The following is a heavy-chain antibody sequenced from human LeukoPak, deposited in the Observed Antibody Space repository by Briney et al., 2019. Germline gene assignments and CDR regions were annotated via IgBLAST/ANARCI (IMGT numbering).Heavy chain of an antibody. CDR3: ARDGGSGIDY. D-gene: IGHD3-10*01. Sequence: GGSLRLSCAASGFTLTTYGTHWLRQAPGKGLEWVAVIWYDGSKKFYGDSVKGRFTVSRDTSENTMYLQMNTLRAEDTAVYYCARDGGSGIDYWGQGTLVTVYS. CDR1: GFTLTTYG. V-gene: IGHV3-33*01. J-gene: IGHJ4*02. CDR2: IWYDGSKK.